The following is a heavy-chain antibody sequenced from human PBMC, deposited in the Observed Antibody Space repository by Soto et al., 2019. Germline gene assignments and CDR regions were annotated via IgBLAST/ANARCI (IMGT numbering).Heavy chain of an antibody. CDR2: IYYSGST. CDR1: GGSISSGGYY. CDR3: ARVIGVDPLVEGPGFIVDY. V-gene: IGHV4-31*03. J-gene: IGHJ4*02. Sequence: SSETLSLTCTVSGGSISSGGYYWSWIRQHPGKGLEWIGYIYYSGSTYYNPSLKSRVTISVDTSKNQFSLKLSSVTAADTAVYYCARVIGVDPLVEGPGFIVDYWGQGTLVTVSS. D-gene: IGHD7-27*01.